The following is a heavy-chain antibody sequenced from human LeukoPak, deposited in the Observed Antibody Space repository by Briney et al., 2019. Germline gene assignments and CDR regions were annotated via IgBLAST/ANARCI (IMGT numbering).Heavy chain of an antibody. CDR3: AKNGAVVPAAMLDY. J-gene: IGHJ4*02. CDR1: GFTFSSYG. V-gene: IGHV3-30*18. CDR2: ISYDGSNK. Sequence: GGSLRLSCAASGFTFSSYGMPWVRQAPGKGLEWVAVISYDGSNKYYADSVKGRFTISRDNSKNTLYLQMNSLRAEDTAVYYCAKNGAVVPAAMLDYWGQGTLVTVSS. D-gene: IGHD2-2*01.